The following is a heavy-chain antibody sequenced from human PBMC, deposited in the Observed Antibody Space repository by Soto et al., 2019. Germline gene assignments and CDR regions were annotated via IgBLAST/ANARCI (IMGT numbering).Heavy chain of an antibody. CDR2: IYYSGST. CDR1: GGSVSSGSYY. J-gene: IGHJ4*02. CDR3: ARDRRHYYDSSGLEY. D-gene: IGHD3-22*01. Sequence: QVQLQESGPGLVKPSETLSLTCTVSGGSVSSGSYYWSWIRQPPGKGLEWIGYIYYSGSTNYNPSLKSRVTISVDTSKNQFSLKLSSVTAADTAVYYCARDRRHYYDSSGLEYWGQGTLVTVSS. V-gene: IGHV4-61*01.